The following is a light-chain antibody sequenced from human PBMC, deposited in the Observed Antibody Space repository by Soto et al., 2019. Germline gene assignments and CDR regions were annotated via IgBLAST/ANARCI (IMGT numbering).Light chain of an antibody. CDR2: DAS. V-gene: IGKV1-39*01. CDR3: QQSFSSPWT. J-gene: IGKJ1*01. Sequence: DIQMTQSPSSLSASVGDRVTITCQASQDISNYLNWYQQKPGKAPKLLIYDASNLETGVPSRFSGSGSGTDFTLTISSLQPEDFATYFCQQSFSSPWTFGQGTKVVIK. CDR1: QDISNY.